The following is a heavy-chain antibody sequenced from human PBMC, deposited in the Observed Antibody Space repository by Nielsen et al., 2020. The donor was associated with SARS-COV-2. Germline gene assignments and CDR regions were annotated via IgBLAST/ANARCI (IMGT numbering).Heavy chain of an antibody. CDR2: ISYDGSNK. V-gene: IGHV3-30-3*01. CDR3: AREGYYDFWSGWADYYYMDV. CDR1: GFTFSSYA. J-gene: IGHJ6*03. D-gene: IGHD3-3*01. Sequence: GGSLRLSCAASGFTFSSYAMHWVRQAPGKGLEWVAVISYDGSNKYYADSVKGRFTISRDNSKNTLYLQMNSLRAEDTAVYYCAREGYYDFWSGWADYYYMDVWGKGTTVTVSS.